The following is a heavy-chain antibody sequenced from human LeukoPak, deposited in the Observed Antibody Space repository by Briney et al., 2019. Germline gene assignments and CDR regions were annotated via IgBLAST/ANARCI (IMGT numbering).Heavy chain of an antibody. D-gene: IGHD6-6*01. CDR3: ARGARYSSSSGELDY. V-gene: IGHV4-39*01. J-gene: IGHJ4*02. Sequence: PSETLSLTCTVSGGSISSSSYYWGWIRQPPGKGLEWIGSIYYSGSTYYNPSLKSRVTISVDTSKNQFSLKLSSVTAADTAVYYCARGARYSSSSGELDYWGQGTLVTVSS. CDR2: IYYSGST. CDR1: GGSISSSSYY.